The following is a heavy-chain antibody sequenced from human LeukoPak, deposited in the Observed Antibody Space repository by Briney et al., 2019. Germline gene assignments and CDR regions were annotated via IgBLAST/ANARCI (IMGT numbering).Heavy chain of an antibody. CDR2: IHHSKSS. V-gene: IGHV4-4*02. CDR3: AREVRGHFDY. Sequence: SGTLSLTCAVSGDSITSDKWWTWVRQPPGKGLEWIGEIHHSKSSNYYPSLKSRVTISVDTSKNQFSLKLSSVTAADTAVYYCAREVRGHFDYWGQGTLVTVSS. D-gene: IGHD3-10*01. CDR1: GDSITSDKW. J-gene: IGHJ4*02.